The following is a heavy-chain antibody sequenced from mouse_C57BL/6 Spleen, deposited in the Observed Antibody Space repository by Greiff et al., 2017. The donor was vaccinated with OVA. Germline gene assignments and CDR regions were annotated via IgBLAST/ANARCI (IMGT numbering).Heavy chain of an antibody. Sequence: QVQLQQPGAELVMPGASVKLSCKASGYTFTSYWMHWVKQRPGQGLEWIGEIDPSDSYTKYNQKFKGKSTLTVDKSSSTAYMQLSSLTSEDSAVYYCARFYDYDEGFAYWGQGTLVTVSA. D-gene: IGHD2-4*01. CDR3: ARFYDYDEGFAY. CDR1: GYTFTSYW. V-gene: IGHV1-69*01. CDR2: IDPSDSYT. J-gene: IGHJ3*01.